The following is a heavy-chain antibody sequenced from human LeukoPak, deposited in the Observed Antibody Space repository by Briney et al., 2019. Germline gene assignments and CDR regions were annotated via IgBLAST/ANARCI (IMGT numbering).Heavy chain of an antibody. Sequence: GGSLRLSCAASGFTFSSYAMHWVRQAPGKGLEWVAVISYDGSNKYYADSVKGRFTISRDNSKNTLYLQMNSLRAEDTAVYYCARGHDFYFDYWGQGTLVTVSS. CDR3: ARGHDFYFDY. J-gene: IGHJ4*02. CDR1: GFTFSSYA. D-gene: IGHD3-3*01. CDR2: ISYDGSNK. V-gene: IGHV3-30-3*01.